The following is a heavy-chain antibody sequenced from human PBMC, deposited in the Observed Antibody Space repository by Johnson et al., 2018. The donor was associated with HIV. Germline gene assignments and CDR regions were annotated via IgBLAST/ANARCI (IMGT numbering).Heavy chain of an antibody. V-gene: IGHV3-11*04. CDR2: ISTSGSTK. J-gene: IGHJ4*03. Sequence: QVQLVESGGGVVQPGRSLRLSCAASGFTFSDHYMSWIRQAPGKGLEWISYISTSGSTKYYADSVKGRFTISRDNSRNSLYLQMNSLRPEDTAVYYCASGDDDGFWGRGTLVTVSS. D-gene: IGHD5-12*01. CDR3: ASGDDDGF. CDR1: GFTFSDHY.